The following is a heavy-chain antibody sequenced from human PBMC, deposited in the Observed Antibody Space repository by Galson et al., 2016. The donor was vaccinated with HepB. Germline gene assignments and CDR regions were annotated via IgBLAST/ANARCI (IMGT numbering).Heavy chain of an antibody. CDR3: AIEASGSNWGGFDY. Sequence: SVKVSCKASGGTFSSYAISWVRQAPGQGLEWMGGIIPFFNTTNYAQKFQGRVRITANYSTSTAFMELSSLRFEDTAVYYCAIEASGSNWGGFDYWGQGTLVTVSS. CDR2: IIPFFNTT. V-gene: IGHV1-69*13. CDR1: GGTFSSYA. D-gene: IGHD7-27*01. J-gene: IGHJ4*02.